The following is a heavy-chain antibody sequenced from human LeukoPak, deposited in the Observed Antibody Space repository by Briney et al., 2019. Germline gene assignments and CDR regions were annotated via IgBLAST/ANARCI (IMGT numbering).Heavy chain of an antibody. CDR2: LYYGGST. J-gene: IGHJ3*02. CDR3: SREDTATATGALDI. Sequence: SETLSLTCTVSGGSISSISYYWGWIRQPPGKGLEWIGTLYYGGSTYYNPSLKSRVTISVDMSKNQFSLMLSSVTAVDTAVYYCSREDTATATGALDIWGQGAMVTVSS. V-gene: IGHV4-39*01. D-gene: IGHD5-18*01. CDR1: GGSISSISYY.